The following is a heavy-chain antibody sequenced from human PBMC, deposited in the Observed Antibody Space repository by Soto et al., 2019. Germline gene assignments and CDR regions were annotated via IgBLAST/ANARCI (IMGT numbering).Heavy chain of an antibody. Sequence: GLTVLKPSHTLTLTCHFHACSLSTSGMCVSWIRQPPGKALEWLALIDWDDDKYYSTSLKTRLTISKDTTKKQVVFTMTNMDPVDTATYYCARYSTRADVAYWGQGTLVTVSS. V-gene: IGHV2-70*01. CDR3: ARYSTRADVAY. CDR2: IDWDDDK. CDR1: ACSLSTSGMC. D-gene: IGHD2-15*01. J-gene: IGHJ4*02.